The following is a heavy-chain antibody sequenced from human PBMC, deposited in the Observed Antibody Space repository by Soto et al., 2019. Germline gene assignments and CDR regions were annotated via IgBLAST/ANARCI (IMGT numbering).Heavy chain of an antibody. CDR3: AREGLAVATPGAFDI. CDR1: GFTFSSYA. J-gene: IGHJ3*02. V-gene: IGHV3-30-3*01. Sequence: AGGSLRLSCAASGFTFSSYAMHWVRQAPGKGLEWVAVISYDGSNKYYADSVKGRFTISRDNSKNTLYLQMNSLRAEDTAVYYCAREGLAVATPGAFDIWGQGTMVTVSS. D-gene: IGHD6-19*01. CDR2: ISYDGSNK.